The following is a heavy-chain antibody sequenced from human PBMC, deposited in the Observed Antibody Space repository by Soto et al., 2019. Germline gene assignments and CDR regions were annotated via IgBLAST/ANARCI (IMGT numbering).Heavy chain of an antibody. D-gene: IGHD1-26*01. CDR1: GFTFSSYW. CDR3: ARDLKSGSYYYYYGMDV. CDR2: IKQDGSEK. J-gene: IGHJ6*02. V-gene: IGHV3-7*01. Sequence: GGSLRLSCAASGFTFSSYWMSWVRQAPGKGLEWVANIKQDGSEKYYVDSVKGRFTISRDNAKNSLYLQMNSLRAEDTAVYYCARDLKSGSYYYYYGMDVWGQGTTVTVSS.